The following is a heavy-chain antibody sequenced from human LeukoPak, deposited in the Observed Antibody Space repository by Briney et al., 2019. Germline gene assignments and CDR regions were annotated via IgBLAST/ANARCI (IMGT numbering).Heavy chain of an antibody. J-gene: IGHJ6*03. V-gene: IGHV3-11*01. CDR3: ASGPVAAYYYYYYMDV. Sequence: GGSLRLSCAASGFTFSDYYMSWIRQAPGKGLEWVSYISSSGSTIYYADSVKGRFTISRDNAKNSLYLQMNSLRAEDTAVYYCASGPVAAYYYYYYMDVWGKGITVTVSS. CDR2: ISSSGSTI. D-gene: IGHD6-19*01. CDR1: GFTFSDYY.